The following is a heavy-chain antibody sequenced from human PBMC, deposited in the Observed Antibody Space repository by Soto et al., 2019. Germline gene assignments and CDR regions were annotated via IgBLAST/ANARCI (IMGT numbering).Heavy chain of an antibody. CDR2: INHSGST. Sequence: SETLSLTCAVYGGSFSGYYWSWIRQPPGKGLEWIGEINHSGSTNYNPSLKSRVTISVDTSKNQLSLKLSSVTAADTAVFYCARGRGRYCSGGSCYSGGYYYYYMDVWGKGTTVTVSS. D-gene: IGHD2-15*01. V-gene: IGHV4-34*01. J-gene: IGHJ6*03. CDR3: ARGRGRYCSGGSCYSGGYYYYYMDV. CDR1: GGSFSGYY.